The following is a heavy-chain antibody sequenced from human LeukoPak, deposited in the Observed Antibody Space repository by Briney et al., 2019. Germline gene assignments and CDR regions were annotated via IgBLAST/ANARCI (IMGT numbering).Heavy chain of an antibody. J-gene: IGHJ4*02. CDR1: GFTFSSYS. Sequence: GSLRLSCAASGFTFSSYSMNWVRQAPGKGLEWVSSIRSMSGYIFYADSVKGRFTISRDNAKNSLYLQMNSLRAEDTAVYYCARALATLNPSDYWGQGTLVTVSS. D-gene: IGHD5-24*01. V-gene: IGHV3-21*01. CDR3: ARALATLNPSDY. CDR2: IRSMSGYI.